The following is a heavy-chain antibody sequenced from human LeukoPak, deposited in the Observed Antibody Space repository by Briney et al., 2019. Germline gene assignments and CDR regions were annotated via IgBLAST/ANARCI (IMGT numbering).Heavy chain of an antibody. Sequence: GASVKVSCKASGYSFTERYLHWVHQAPGQGLEWMGWINPNSGGTNYAQKFQGRVTMTRDTSISTAYMELSRLRSDDTAVYYCAREPGITIFGVVIMGAFDIWGQGTMVTVSS. V-gene: IGHV1-2*02. CDR1: GYSFTERY. D-gene: IGHD3-3*01. CDR2: INPNSGGT. J-gene: IGHJ3*02. CDR3: AREPGITIFGVVIMGAFDI.